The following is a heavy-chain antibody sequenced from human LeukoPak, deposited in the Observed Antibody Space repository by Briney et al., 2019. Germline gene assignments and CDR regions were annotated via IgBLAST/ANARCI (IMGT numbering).Heavy chain of an antibody. J-gene: IGHJ4*02. V-gene: IGHV1-2*02. CDR1: GYTFTGYY. Sequence: ASVKVSCKASGYTFTGYYMHWVRQAPGQGLEWMGWINPNSGGTNYAQKFQGRVTMTRDTSISTAYMELSRLRSDDTAVYYCARDLEGWKLWFGEFLPRPVDYWGQGTLVTVSS. D-gene: IGHD3-10*01. CDR2: INPNSGGT. CDR3: ARDLEGWKLWFGEFLPRPVDY.